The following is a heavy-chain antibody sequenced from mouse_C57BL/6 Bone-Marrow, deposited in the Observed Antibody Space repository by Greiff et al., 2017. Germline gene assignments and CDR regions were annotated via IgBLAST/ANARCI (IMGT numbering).Heavy chain of an antibody. CDR2: IDPEDGDT. CDR1: GFNIKDYY. Sequence: VTLKESGAELVRPGASVKLSCTASGFNIKDYYMHWVKQRPEQGLEWIGRIDPEDGDTEYAPKFQGKATMTADTSSNTAYLQLSSLTSEDTAVYYCTTRILLLRYPYAMDYWGQGTSVTVSS. D-gene: IGHD1-1*01. J-gene: IGHJ4*01. V-gene: IGHV14-1*01. CDR3: TTRILLLRYPYAMDY.